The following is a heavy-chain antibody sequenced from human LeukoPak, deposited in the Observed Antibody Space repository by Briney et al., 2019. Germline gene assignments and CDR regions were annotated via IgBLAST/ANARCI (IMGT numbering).Heavy chain of an antibody. V-gene: IGHV3-23*01. CDR3: AKPLSSGWFSYYYYMDV. D-gene: IGHD6-19*01. Sequence: PGGSLRLSCAASGFTFSSYAMSWVRQAPGKGLEWVSAISGSGGSTYYADSVKGRFTISRDNSKNTLYLQMNSLRAEDTAVYYCAKPLSSGWFSYYYYMDVWGKGTTVTISS. CDR2: ISGSGGST. CDR1: GFTFSSYA. J-gene: IGHJ6*03.